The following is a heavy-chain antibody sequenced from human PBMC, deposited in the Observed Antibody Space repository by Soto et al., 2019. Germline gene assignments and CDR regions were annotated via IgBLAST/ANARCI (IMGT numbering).Heavy chain of an antibody. CDR2: VRSDGDTT. V-gene: IGHV3-23*01. CDR3: AKGKGVGATPDGANC. J-gene: IGHJ4*02. D-gene: IGHD1-26*01. Sequence: EVQVLESGGGLVQPGGSLRLSCAASGFTFSSFGMNWVRQAPGKGLEWVSGVRSDGDTTYNAESVKGRFTVSRDTSKNTVYLQMNTLRAEDTAVYYCAKGKGVGATPDGANCWGQGTPVTVSS. CDR1: GFTFSSFG.